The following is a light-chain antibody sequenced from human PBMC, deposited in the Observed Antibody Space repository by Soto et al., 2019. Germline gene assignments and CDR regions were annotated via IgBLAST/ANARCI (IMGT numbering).Light chain of an antibody. CDR1: QSVSSSY. J-gene: IGKJ1*01. Sequence: EIVLTQSPGTLSLSPGERATLSCRASQSVSSSYLAWYQQKPGQAPRLLIYGASSRATGIPDRFIGSGSGTDFTLTISRLEPEDFAVYYWQQYGSSPGTFGQGTKVEIK. CDR2: GAS. V-gene: IGKV3-20*01. CDR3: QQYGSSPGT.